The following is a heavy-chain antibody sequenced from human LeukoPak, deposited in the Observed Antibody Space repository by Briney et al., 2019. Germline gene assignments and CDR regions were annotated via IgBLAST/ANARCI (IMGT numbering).Heavy chain of an antibody. D-gene: IGHD4-23*01. CDR2: IGRSGGDT. CDR3: ANKGYGGPYD. CDR1: GFTFSNEA. J-gene: IGHJ4*02. Sequence: GGSLRLSCAASGFTFSNEAMSWVRQVPGKGLEWVSSIGRSGGDTYYADSVKGRFIISRDNSKNTLYLQMNSLRAEDTAVYYCANKGYGGPYDWGQGTLVTVSS. V-gene: IGHV3-23*01.